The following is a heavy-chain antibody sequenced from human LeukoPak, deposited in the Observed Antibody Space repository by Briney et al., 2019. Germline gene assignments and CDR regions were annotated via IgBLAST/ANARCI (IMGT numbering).Heavy chain of an antibody. CDR1: GFTFSSYA. D-gene: IGHD2-2*01. V-gene: IGHV3-23*01. CDR2: ISGSGGST. J-gene: IGHJ4*02. CDR3: AKDGAVPYYFDC. Sequence: GGSLRLSCAASGFTFSSYAMIWVRQAPGKGLEWVSAISGSGGSTYYADSVKGRFTISRDNSKNTLYLQMNSLRAEDTAVYYCAKDGAVPYYFDCWGQGTLVTVSS.